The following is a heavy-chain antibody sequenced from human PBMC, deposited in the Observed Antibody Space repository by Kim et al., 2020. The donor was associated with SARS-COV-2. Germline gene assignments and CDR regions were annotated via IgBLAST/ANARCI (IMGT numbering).Heavy chain of an antibody. CDR2: ISGSGGST. CDR3: AKAGWGSSWLIDY. J-gene: IGHJ4*02. Sequence: GGSLRLSCAASGFSFSSYAMSWVRQAPGKGLEWDSAISGSGGSTYYADSVKGRFTISRDNGKNTLYLQMNSLRAEDTAVYYCAKAGWGSSWLIDYWGQGTLVTVSS. V-gene: IGHV3-23*01. D-gene: IGHD6-13*01. CDR1: GFSFSSYA.